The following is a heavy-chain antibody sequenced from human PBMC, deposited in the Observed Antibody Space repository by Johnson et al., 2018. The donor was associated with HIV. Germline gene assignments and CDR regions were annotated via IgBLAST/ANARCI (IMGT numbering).Heavy chain of an antibody. J-gene: IGHJ3*02. CDR2: ISYDGSDK. CDR1: GFTFSSYA. Sequence: QVQLVESGGGVVQPGRSLRLSCAASGFTFSSYAMHWVRQAPAKGLQWVAVISYDGSDKDYADSVKGRFTISRDSSKNTLYLQMNSLRAEDTAVYYCAKGGIDAFDIWGQGTMVTVSS. CDR3: AKGGIDAFDI. V-gene: IGHV3-30*04. D-gene: IGHD6-25*01.